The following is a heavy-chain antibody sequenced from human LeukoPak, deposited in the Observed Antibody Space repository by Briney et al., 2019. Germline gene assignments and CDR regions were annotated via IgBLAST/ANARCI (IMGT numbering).Heavy chain of an antibody. CDR3: AREATVVGATII. CDR2: ISTSGTT. V-gene: IGHV4-4*07. CDR1: GGSVTTYY. D-gene: IGHD1-26*01. Sequence: SETLSLTCTVSGGSVTTYYWSWIRQSAGKGLEWIGHISTSGTTTYNPSLKSRVTMSVDTSKNQFSLKLTSVAAADTAVYYCAREATVVGATIIWGQGTLVTVSS. J-gene: IGHJ4*02.